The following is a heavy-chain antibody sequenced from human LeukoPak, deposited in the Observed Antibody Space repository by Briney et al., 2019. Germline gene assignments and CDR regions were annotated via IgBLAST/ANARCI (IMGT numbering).Heavy chain of an antibody. CDR2: ISYDGGNK. Sequence: GGSLRLSCAASGFTFSNYAMHWARQAPGKGLEWVTVISYDGGNKYYADSVRGRFTISRDNSKNTLYLQMNSLRAEDTAVYYCAKDPMPRPGLIDYWGQGTLVTVSS. D-gene: IGHD2-2*01. V-gene: IGHV3-30-3*01. CDR1: GFTFSNYA. J-gene: IGHJ4*02. CDR3: AKDPMPRPGLIDY.